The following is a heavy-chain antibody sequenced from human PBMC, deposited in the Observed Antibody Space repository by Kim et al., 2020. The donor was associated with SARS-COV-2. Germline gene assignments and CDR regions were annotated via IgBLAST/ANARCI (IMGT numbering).Heavy chain of an antibody. J-gene: IGHJ4*02. CDR3: ARAFGYFDWVFDY. CDR2: IYHSGST. D-gene: IGHD3-9*01. V-gene: IGHV4-38-2*02. Sequence: SETLSLTCTVSGYSISSGYYWGWIRQPSGKGLEWIGSIYHSGSTYYNPSLKSRVTISVDTSKNQFSLKLSSVTAADTAVYYCARAFGYFDWVFDYWGQGTLVTVSS. CDR1: GYSISSGYY.